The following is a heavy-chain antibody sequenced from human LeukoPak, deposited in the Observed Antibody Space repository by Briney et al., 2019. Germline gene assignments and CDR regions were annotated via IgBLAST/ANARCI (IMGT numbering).Heavy chain of an antibody. V-gene: IGHV1-8*01. CDR1: GYTFTSNY. J-gene: IGHJ4*02. Sequence: GASVKVSCKASGYTFTSNYMHWVRQATGQGLEWMGWMNPNSGNTGYAQKFQGRVTMTRNTSISTAYMELSSLRSEDTAVYYCARGSLLRWFFWGQGTLVTVSS. D-gene: IGHD4-23*01. CDR2: MNPNSGNT. CDR3: ARGSLLRWFF.